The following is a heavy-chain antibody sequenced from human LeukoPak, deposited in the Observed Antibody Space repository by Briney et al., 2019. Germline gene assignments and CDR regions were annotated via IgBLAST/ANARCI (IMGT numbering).Heavy chain of an antibody. Sequence: GGSLRPSCAASGFTFGSYAMSWVRQAPGKGLEWVSAISGSGGSTYYADSVKGRFTISRDNSKNTLYLQMNSLRAEDTAVYYCAKGAPIVVVPAARGFDPWGQGTLVTVSS. D-gene: IGHD2-2*01. J-gene: IGHJ5*02. CDR2: ISGSGGST. CDR3: AKGAPIVVVPAARGFDP. V-gene: IGHV3-23*01. CDR1: GFTFGSYA.